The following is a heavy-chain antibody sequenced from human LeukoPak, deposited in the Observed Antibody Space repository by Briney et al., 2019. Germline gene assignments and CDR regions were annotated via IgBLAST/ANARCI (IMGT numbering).Heavy chain of an antibody. CDR2: IYHSGST. CDR1: GGSISSSNW. D-gene: IGHD2-2*02. Sequence: SGTLSLTCAVSGGSISSSNWWSWVRQPPGKGLAWIGEIYHSGSTNYNPSLKSRVTISVDTSKNQFSLKLSSVTAADTAVYYCARHMRFSRYCSSTSCYKQYFQHWGQGTLVTVSS. CDR3: ARHMRFSRYCSSTSCYKQYFQH. V-gene: IGHV4-4*02. J-gene: IGHJ1*01.